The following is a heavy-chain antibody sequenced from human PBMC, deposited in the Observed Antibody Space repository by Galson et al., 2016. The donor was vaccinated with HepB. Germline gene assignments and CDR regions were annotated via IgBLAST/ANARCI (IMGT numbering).Heavy chain of an antibody. CDR1: GGSISSRNW. CDR3: ARDVAFNPDTTGYLYGMDV. D-gene: IGHD3-22*01. Sequence: SETLSLTCAVSGGSISSRNWWSWVRQPPGRGLEWIGEIFQSGSTNYNPSLASRLTISLDKSKNQISLELISVTAADTAIYYCARDVAFNPDTTGYLYGMDVWGPGTTVTGSS. CDR2: IFQSGST. J-gene: IGHJ6*02. V-gene: IGHV4-4*02.